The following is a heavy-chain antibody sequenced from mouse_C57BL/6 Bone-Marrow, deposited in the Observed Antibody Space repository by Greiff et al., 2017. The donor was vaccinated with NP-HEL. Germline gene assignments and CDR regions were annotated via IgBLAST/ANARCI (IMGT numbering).Heavy chain of an antibody. V-gene: IGHV6-3*01. CDR2: IRLKSDNYAT. D-gene: IGHD2-5*01. CDR1: GFTFSNYW. J-gene: IGHJ2*01. CDR3: TGYYSNLLDY. Sequence: EVKLEESGGGLVQPGGSMKLSCVASGFTFSNYWMNWVRQSPEKGLEWVAQIRLKSDNYATHYAESVKGRFTISRDDSKSSVYLQMNNLRAEDTGIYYCTGYYSNLLDYWGQGTTLTVSS.